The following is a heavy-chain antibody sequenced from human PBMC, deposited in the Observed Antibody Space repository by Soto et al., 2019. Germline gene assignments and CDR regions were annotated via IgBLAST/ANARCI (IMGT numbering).Heavy chain of an antibody. V-gene: IGHV4-4*02. CDR1: SGSISSGNW. CDR3: ARVFSSGSGWMYYFDF. J-gene: IGHJ4*02. CDR2: IYYTGAT. Sequence: QVQLQESGPGLVESSGTLSLTCEVSSGSISSGNWWSWVRQPPGKGLEWIGEIYYTGATNYNPSLKSRVTMTIDKSKDQFSLNLRSATAADTAVYYWARVFSSGSGWMYYFDFWGQGILVSVSS. D-gene: IGHD6-25*01.